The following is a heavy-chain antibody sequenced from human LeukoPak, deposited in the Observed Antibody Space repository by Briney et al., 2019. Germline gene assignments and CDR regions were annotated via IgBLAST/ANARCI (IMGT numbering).Heavy chain of an antibody. V-gene: IGHV4-34*01. CDR1: GGSFSGYY. Sequence: SETLSLTCALYGGSFSGYYWSWIRHPPGKGLEWIGEINHSGSTNYNPSLKSRVTISVDTSKNQFSLKLSSVTAADTAVYYCARVSPRNYCSSTSCYGRPRDYYYGMDVWGQGTTVTVSS. D-gene: IGHD2-2*01. CDR2: INHSGST. J-gene: IGHJ6*02. CDR3: ARVSPRNYCSSTSCYGRPRDYYYGMDV.